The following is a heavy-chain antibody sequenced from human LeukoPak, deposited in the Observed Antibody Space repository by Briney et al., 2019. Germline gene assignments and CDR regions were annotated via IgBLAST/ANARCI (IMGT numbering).Heavy chain of an antibody. Sequence: PGGSLRLSCSASGFTFSSYAMHWVRHAPGKGLEYVSAISSNGGSTYYADSVKGRFTISRDNSKNTLYLQMSSLRAEDTAVYYCVKDGEYSSSWYDYWGQGTLVTVSS. CDR3: VKDGEYSSSWYDY. D-gene: IGHD6-13*01. CDR1: GFTFSSYA. V-gene: IGHV3-64D*06. J-gene: IGHJ4*02. CDR2: ISSNGGST.